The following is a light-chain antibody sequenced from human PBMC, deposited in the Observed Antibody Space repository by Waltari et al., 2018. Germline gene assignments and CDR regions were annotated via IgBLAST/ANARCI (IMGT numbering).Light chain of an antibody. CDR3: HSRDASGSGGA. CDR1: SLRSYY. CDR2: DKN. Sequence: TQDPAVSVAMGQTVRITCQGDSLRSYYASWYQQRPGQAPILVMYDKNSRPSGVPDRFSCSSSDDTASLTITGAQAEDEAYYYCHSRDASGSGGAFGGGTKLTVL. J-gene: IGLJ2*01. V-gene: IGLV3-19*01.